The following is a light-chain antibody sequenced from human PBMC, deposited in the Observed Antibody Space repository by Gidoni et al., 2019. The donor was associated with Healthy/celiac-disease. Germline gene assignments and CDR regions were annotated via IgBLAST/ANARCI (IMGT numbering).Light chain of an antibody. CDR2: DAS. V-gene: IGKV3-11*01. Sequence: EIVLTQSPATLSLSPGERATLSCRASQSVSSYLAWYQQKPGQAPRLLIYDASNRATGIPARFSGSGSGTDFTLTISSLEPEDFAGYYCQQRTKLSEPLTFGGGTKVEIK. CDR3: QQRTKLSEPLT. CDR1: QSVSSY. J-gene: IGKJ4*01.